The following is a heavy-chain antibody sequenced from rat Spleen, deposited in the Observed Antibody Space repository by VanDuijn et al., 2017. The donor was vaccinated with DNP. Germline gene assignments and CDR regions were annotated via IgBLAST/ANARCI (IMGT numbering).Heavy chain of an antibody. J-gene: IGHJ2*01. CDR2: ISYSGST. CDR1: GYSITRNY. Sequence: EVQLQESGPGLVKPSQSLSLTCSVTGYSITRNYWGWIRKLPGNKMAWIGYISYSGSTGYNPSLKSRISITRDTSKNQFFLQLNSVTTEDTATYYCARWVRALDYWGQGVMVTVSS. D-gene: IGHD4-1*01. V-gene: IGHV3-1*01. CDR3: ARWVRALDY.